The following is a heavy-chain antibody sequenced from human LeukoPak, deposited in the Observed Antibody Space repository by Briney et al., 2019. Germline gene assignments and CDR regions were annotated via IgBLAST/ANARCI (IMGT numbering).Heavy chain of an antibody. CDR2: ISSNGGGT. D-gene: IGHD5-24*01. CDR3: VEGKDGYMDY. CDR1: GFTFSGYA. V-gene: IGHV3-64D*06. Sequence: GGSLRLSCSASGFTFSGYAIHWVRQAPGKGLEYVSTISSNGGGTYYADSVKGRFTISRDNSKNTLYLQMSSLRAEDTAVYYCVEGKDGYMDYWGQGTLVTVSS. J-gene: IGHJ4*02.